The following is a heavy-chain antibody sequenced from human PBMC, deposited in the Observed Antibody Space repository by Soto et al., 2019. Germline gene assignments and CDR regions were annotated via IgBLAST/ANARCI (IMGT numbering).Heavy chain of an antibody. CDR3: ARVVGEDVRSGYYNWLDP. D-gene: IGHD3-3*01. Sequence: SVKVSCKASGGTFSSYAISWVRQAPGQGLEWMGGIIPIFGTANYAQKFQGRVTITADESTSTAYMELSSLRSEDTAVYYCARVVGEDVRSGYYNWLDPWGKGTMVTAAS. J-gene: IGHJ5*02. CDR2: IIPIFGTA. CDR1: GGTFSSYA. V-gene: IGHV1-69*13.